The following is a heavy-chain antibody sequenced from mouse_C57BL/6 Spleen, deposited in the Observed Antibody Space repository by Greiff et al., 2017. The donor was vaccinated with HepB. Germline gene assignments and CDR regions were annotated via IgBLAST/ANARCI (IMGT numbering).Heavy chain of an antibody. V-gene: IGHV1-66*01. J-gene: IGHJ2*01. Sequence: QVQLQQSGPELVKPGASVKISCKASGYIFTSYYIHWVKQRPGQGLEWIGWIYPGSGNTKYNEKFKGKATLTADTSSSTAYMQLSSLTSEDSAVYYCARRDYSYYFDYWGQGTTLTVSS. D-gene: IGHD1-1*01. CDR1: GYIFTSYY. CDR3: ARRDYSYYFDY. CDR2: IYPGSGNT.